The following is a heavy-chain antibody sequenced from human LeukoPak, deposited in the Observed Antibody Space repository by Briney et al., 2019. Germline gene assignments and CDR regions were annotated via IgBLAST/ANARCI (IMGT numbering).Heavy chain of an antibody. J-gene: IGHJ5*02. CDR2: IYYSGTT. CDR3: ARVYSSTHNWFDT. CDR1: GDSISTTSYF. V-gene: IGHV4-39*07. D-gene: IGHD6-19*01. Sequence: SETLSLTCTVSGDSISTTSYFWAWIRQPPGEGLEWIGSIYYSGTTYFNSSLKSRVTISVERSKNHFSLKLSSLTVADTARYYCARVYSSTHNWFDTWGQEIQVTVSS.